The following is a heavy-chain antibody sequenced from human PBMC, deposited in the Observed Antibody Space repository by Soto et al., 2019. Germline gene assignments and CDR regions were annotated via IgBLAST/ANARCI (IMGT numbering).Heavy chain of an antibody. CDR3: ASGSTIDSYYYMDD. CDR1: GCTFSDHH. Sequence: EVQLVESGGGLVQPGGYLRLSCAASGCTFSDHHMDWVRQAPGKGLEWVGRSRNKAKSYTTEYAASVRDRFSLSRDDSKKSLYLQMDSLKTEDTAVYYCASGSTIDSYYYMDDWGKGTTVTVSS. CDR2: SRNKAKSYTT. J-gene: IGHJ6*03. D-gene: IGHD2-2*01. V-gene: IGHV3-72*01.